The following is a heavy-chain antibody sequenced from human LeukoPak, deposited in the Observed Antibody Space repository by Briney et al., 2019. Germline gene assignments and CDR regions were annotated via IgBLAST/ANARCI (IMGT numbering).Heavy chain of an antibody. CDR2: IYYSGST. CDR1: GGSISSSSYY. CDR3: ARRARIAAAENWYFDL. V-gene: IGHV4-39*01. D-gene: IGHD6-13*01. J-gene: IGHJ2*01. Sequence: SETLSLTCTVSGGSISSSSYYWGWIRQPPGKGLEWIGSIYYSGSTYYNPSLKSRVTISVDTSKNQFSLKLSSVTAADTAVYYCARRARIAAAENWYFDLWGRGTLVTVSS.